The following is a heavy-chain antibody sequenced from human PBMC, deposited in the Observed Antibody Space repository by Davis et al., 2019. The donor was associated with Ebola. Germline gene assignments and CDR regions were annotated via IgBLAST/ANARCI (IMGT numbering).Heavy chain of an antibody. Sequence: GESLKISCAASGFTFSSYAMSWVRQAPGKGLEWVSIMNGGSGITYYADSVKGRFTISRDNSKNTLYLQMNSLRAEDTAVYYCAKDRGYAGAGYYYYYYGMDVWGHGTTVTVSS. D-gene: IGHD5-12*01. CDR2: MNGGSGIT. CDR3: AKDRGYAGAGYYYYYYGMDV. J-gene: IGHJ6*02. V-gene: IGHV3-23*01. CDR1: GFTFSSYA.